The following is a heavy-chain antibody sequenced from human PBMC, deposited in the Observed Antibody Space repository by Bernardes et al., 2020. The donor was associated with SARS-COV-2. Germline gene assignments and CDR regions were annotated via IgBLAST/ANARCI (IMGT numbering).Heavy chain of an antibody. D-gene: IGHD3-22*01. J-gene: IGHJ4*02. Sequence: GGSLRLSCAASGFSFSTYWMSCVRQPPGKVLEWVANIKQDGSSKYYVDSVKGRFTISRDNAKNSLYLQMNSLRAEDTAVYYCARGYDSSGWRYWGKGTLVTVSS. CDR3: ARGYDSSGWRY. V-gene: IGHV3-7*04. CDR1: GFSFSTYW. CDR2: IKQDGSSK.